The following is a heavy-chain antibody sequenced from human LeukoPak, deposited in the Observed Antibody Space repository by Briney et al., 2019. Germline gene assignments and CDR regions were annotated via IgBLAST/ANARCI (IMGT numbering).Heavy chain of an antibody. CDR1: GGSISSSSYY. Sequence: SETLSLTCTVSGGSISSSSYYWGWIRQPPGKGLEWIGSIYYSGSTYYNPSLKSRVTISVDTSKNQFSLKLSSVTAADTAVYYCARHAGRLRFRAHFDYWGQGTLVTVSS. CDR3: ARHAGRLRFRAHFDY. CDR2: IYYSGST. D-gene: IGHD5-12*01. J-gene: IGHJ4*02. V-gene: IGHV4-39*01.